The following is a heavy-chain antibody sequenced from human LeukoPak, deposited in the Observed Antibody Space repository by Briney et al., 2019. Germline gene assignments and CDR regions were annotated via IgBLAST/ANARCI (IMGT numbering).Heavy chain of an antibody. CDR1: GGSISRGSYY. D-gene: IGHD3-9*01. CDR3: ARLPRGFDWLLFFDY. Sequence: PSQTLSLTCIVSGGSISRGSYYWNWIRQPAGKGLEWMGRIYNSGSTNYNPSLKSRVTISVDTSKNQFSLKLSSVTAADTAVYYCARLPRGFDWLLFFDYWGQGTLVTVSS. V-gene: IGHV4-61*02. J-gene: IGHJ4*02. CDR2: IYNSGST.